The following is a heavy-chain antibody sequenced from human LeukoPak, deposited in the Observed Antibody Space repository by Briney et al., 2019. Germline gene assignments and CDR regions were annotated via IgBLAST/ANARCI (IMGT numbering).Heavy chain of an antibody. Sequence: ASVKVSYKASGYTFTSYGISWVRQAPGQGLEWMGWISAYNGNTNYAQKLQGRVTMTTDTSTSTAYMELRSLRSDDTAVYYCARWSYCSGGSCYWFDPWGQGTLVTVSS. D-gene: IGHD2-15*01. J-gene: IGHJ5*02. CDR2: ISAYNGNT. V-gene: IGHV1-18*01. CDR3: ARWSYCSGGSCYWFDP. CDR1: GYTFTSYG.